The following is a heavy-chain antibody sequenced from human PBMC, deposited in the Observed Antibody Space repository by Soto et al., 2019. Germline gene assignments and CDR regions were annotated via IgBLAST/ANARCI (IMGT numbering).Heavy chain of an antibody. Sequence: PGGSLRLSCAASEFTFSNYGMNWFRQAPGKGLEWVSVISGSGGSTYYADSVKGRFTISRDNSKNTLYLQMNSLRAEDTAVYYCAKATQPLRGFDPWGQGTLVTVSS. V-gene: IGHV3-23*01. J-gene: IGHJ5*02. CDR3: AKATQPLRGFDP. CDR2: ISGSGGST. CDR1: EFTFSNYG. D-gene: IGHD2-2*01.